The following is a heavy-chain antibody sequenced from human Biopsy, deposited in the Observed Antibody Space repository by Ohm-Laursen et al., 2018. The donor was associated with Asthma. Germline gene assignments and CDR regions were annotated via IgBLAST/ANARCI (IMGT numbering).Heavy chain of an antibody. CDR3: ARGDSSGWSQYYFDY. CDR1: GFTVSRDY. J-gene: IGHJ4*02. V-gene: IGHV3-53*01. CDR2: IYSSGTS. Sequence: SLRLSCSASGFTVSRDYMFCVRQAPGKGLEWVSVIYSSGTSHTADSVRGRFTISRDYSKNTLYLQMHSLRAEDTAVYYCARGDSSGWSQYYFDYWGQGTLVTVSS. D-gene: IGHD6-19*01.